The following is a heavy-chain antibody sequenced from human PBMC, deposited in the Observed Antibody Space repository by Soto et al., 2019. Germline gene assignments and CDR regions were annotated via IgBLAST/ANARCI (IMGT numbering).Heavy chain of an antibody. CDR2: ISSSSSYI. Sequence: PGGSLRLSCAASGFTFSSYSTNWVRQSPGKGLLWVSSISSSSSYIYYADSVKGRFTISRDNAKNSLYLQMNSLRAEDTAVYYCARDFAPYYYDSSGYHDAFDIWGQGTMVTVSS. J-gene: IGHJ3*02. D-gene: IGHD3-22*01. CDR1: GFTFSSYS. V-gene: IGHV3-21*01. CDR3: ARDFAPYYYDSSGYHDAFDI.